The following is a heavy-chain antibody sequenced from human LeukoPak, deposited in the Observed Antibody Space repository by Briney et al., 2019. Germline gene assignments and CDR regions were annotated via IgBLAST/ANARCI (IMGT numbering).Heavy chain of an antibody. CDR2: IYHSGST. CDR3: ARAVTPRLYYFDY. CDR1: GGSISSGGYS. Sequence: SQTLSLTCAVSGGSISSGGYSWRWIRQPPGKGLEWIGYIYHSGSTYYNPSLKSRVTISVDRSKNQFSLKLSSVTAADTAVYYCARAVTPRLYYFDYWGQGTLVTVSS. D-gene: IGHD4-23*01. V-gene: IGHV4-30-2*01. J-gene: IGHJ4*02.